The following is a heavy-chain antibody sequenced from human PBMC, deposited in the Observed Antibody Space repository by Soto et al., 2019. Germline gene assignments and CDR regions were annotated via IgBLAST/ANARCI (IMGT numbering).Heavy chain of an antibody. Sequence: PGGSLRLSCAASGFTFSNYWMHWVRQAPGKGLVWVSRINIDGSGTTYADSVKGRFTISRDNAKNTVFLEMKNLRAEDTAVYYCARGSYAPHVWGQGTTVTVSS. CDR3: ARGSYAPHV. V-gene: IGHV3-74*03. CDR2: INIDGSGT. CDR1: GFTFSNYW. J-gene: IGHJ6*02. D-gene: IGHD4-17*01.